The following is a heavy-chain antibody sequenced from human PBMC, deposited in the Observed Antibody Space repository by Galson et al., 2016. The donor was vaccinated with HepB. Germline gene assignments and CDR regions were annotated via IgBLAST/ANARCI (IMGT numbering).Heavy chain of an antibody. CDR2: VSYDGRQK. CDR1: GFTFSSYA. D-gene: IGHD2-2*01. V-gene: IGHV3-30*04. CDR3: ARGQIQLLFEVRPFFDS. Sequence: SLRLSCAASGFTFSSYAMHWVRQAPGKGLEWVAVVSYDGRQKTYRDSVKGRFNISRDNNKNTLHVEMNNLRPEDTAVYYCARGQIQLLFEVRPFFDSWGQGTLVTVSS. J-gene: IGHJ4*02.